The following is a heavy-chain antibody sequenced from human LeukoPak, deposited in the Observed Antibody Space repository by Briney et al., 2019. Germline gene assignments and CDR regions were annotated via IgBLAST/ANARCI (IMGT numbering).Heavy chain of an antibody. Sequence: SETLSLTCTVSGGSISSGGYHWSWIRQHPGKGLEWIGYIYYSGSTYYNPSLKSRVTISVDTSKNQFSLRLSSVTAADTAVYYWGRDFLTGFDYWGQGPLVTVSS. CDR2: IYYSGST. V-gene: IGHV4-31*03. D-gene: IGHD4/OR15-4a*01. CDR3: GRDFLTGFDY. J-gene: IGHJ4*02. CDR1: GGSISSGGYH.